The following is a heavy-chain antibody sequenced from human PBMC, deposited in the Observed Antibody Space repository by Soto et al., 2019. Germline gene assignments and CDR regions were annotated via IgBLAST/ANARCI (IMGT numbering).Heavy chain of an antibody. CDR2: IYYSGST. D-gene: IGHD3-3*01. Sequence: PSETLSLTCTVSGGSISSSSYYWGWIRQPPGKGLEWIGSIYYSGSTYYNPSLKSRVTISVDTSKNQFSLKLSSVTAADTAVYYCARSNPDERFLASNWFDPWGQGTLVTVSS. J-gene: IGHJ5*02. V-gene: IGHV4-39*01. CDR3: ARSNPDERFLASNWFDP. CDR1: GGSISSSSYY.